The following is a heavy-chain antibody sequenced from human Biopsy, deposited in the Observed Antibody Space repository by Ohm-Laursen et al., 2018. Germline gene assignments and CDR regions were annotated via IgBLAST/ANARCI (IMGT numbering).Heavy chain of an antibody. CDR1: GFTFHTYA. V-gene: IGHV3-23*01. CDR2: ISGSGGST. CDR3: AKGGYCTTTSCYMDADY. J-gene: IGHJ4*02. Sequence: SLRLSCSASGFTFHTYAMNWVRQAPGKGLEWVSTISGSGGSTYYADSVKGRFTISRDASKDTLYLLMNSLRAEDTAMYYCAKGGYCTTTSCYMDADYWGQGTLVTVSS. D-gene: IGHD2-2*02.